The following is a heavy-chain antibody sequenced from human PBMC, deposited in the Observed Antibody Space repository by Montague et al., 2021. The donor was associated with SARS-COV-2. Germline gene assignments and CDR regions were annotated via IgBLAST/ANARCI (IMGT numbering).Heavy chain of an antibody. Sequence: SETLSLTCAVYGGSFSGYSCRCSRQPPGEWLELVWVISHSVSANYNPSLKSRVTTSIDMSKNQFSLKLSSVTAADTAVYYCARFAYRLLFIASYYGMDVWGQGTTVTVSS. J-gene: IGHJ6*02. V-gene: IGHV4-34*01. D-gene: IGHD2-2*01. CDR2: ISHSVSA. CDR1: GGSFSGYS. CDR3: ARFAYRLLFIASYYGMDV.